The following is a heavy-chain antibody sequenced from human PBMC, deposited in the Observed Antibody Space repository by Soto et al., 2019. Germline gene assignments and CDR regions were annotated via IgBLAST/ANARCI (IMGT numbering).Heavy chain of an antibody. V-gene: IGHV3-7*01. CDR3: ASARHIGP. CDR1: GFTFSNYW. J-gene: IGHJ5*02. Sequence: GGSLRLSCAASGFTFSNYWMSWVRQAPGKGLEWVANIKEDGSERNYVDSVKGRFTISRDNAENPLYLQMNSLRAEDTAVYYCASARHIGPWGQGTLVTVSS. D-gene: IGHD2-21*01. CDR2: IKEDGSER.